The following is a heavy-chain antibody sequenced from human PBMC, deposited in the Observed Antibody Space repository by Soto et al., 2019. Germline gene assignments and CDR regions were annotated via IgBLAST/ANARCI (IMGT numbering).Heavy chain of an antibody. CDR1: GYTFTTYE. V-gene: IGHV1-8*01. J-gene: IGHJ6*02. Sequence: QVQLVQSGAEVKKPGASVKVSCKASGYTFTTYEINWVRQATGQGLEWMGWMNPTSGNTAYAQKSRGRVTMTRNTALSTASMELGSLRSADTAVYYCARNYSGSWYGMDVWGQGTTVTVSS. CDR2: MNPTSGNT. CDR3: ARNYSGSWYGMDV. D-gene: IGHD6-13*01.